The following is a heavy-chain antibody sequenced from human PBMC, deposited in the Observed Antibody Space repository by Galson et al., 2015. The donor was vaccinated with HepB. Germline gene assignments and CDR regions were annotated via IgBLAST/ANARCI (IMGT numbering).Heavy chain of an antibody. CDR3: ARAYYYGWGSLSWFDP. J-gene: IGHJ5*02. Sequence: QSGAEVKKPGASVKVSCKASGYSFISYGITWVRQAPGQGLQWMGWISGYNGSTYYAQNFQGRVTMTIDTPMATADMELRSLRSDDTAVYYCARAYYYGWGSLSWFDPWGQGTLVTVSS. V-gene: IGHV1-18*04. D-gene: IGHD3-10*01. CDR2: ISGYNGST. CDR1: GYSFISYG.